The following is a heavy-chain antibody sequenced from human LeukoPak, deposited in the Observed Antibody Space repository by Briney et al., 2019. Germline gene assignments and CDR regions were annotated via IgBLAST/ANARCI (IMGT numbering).Heavy chain of an antibody. Sequence: GRSLRLSCAASGFTFSSYGMHWVRQAPGKGLVWVSRINSDASTTSYADSVKGRFTISRDNAKNTLHLQMNSLRAEDTAVYYCTRVAGSGSVDWGQGTLVTVSS. D-gene: IGHD1-26*01. CDR1: GFTFSSYG. CDR2: INSDASTT. CDR3: TRVAGSGSVD. J-gene: IGHJ4*02. V-gene: IGHV3-74*01.